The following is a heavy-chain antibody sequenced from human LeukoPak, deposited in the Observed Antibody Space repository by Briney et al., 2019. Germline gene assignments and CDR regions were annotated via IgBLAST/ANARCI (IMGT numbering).Heavy chain of an antibody. CDR3: TREDNWYFDL. J-gene: IGHJ2*01. V-gene: IGHV3-11*05. CDR2: ISTGSTYT. CDR1: GFTFSDYY. Sequence: PGGSLRLSCAASGFTFSDYYMTWIRQAPGKAREWVSYISTGSTYTNYANSVKGRFTISRDNAKNSLYLQLNSLRAEDTAVYYCTREDNWYFDLWGRGTPVTVSS.